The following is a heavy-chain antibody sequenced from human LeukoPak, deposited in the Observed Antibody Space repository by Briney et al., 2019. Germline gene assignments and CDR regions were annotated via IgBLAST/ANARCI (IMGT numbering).Heavy chain of an antibody. J-gene: IGHJ4*02. CDR2: ISDNGGDT. D-gene: IGHD1-1*01. CDR3: GKDWKLDY. Sequence: AGGSLRLSCAASGFTFNNYAMSWVRQAPGKGLEWVSAISDNGGDTKYADSVEGRFTISRDNSKNTLYLQMNSLRAEDTAIYYCGKDWKLDYWGQGTLVTVSP. V-gene: IGHV3-23*01. CDR1: GFTFNNYA.